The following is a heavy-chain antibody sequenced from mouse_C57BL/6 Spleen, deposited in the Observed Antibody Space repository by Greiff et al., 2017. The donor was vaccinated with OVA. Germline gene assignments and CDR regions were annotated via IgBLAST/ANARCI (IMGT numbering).Heavy chain of an antibody. J-gene: IGHJ3*01. CDR2: ISYSGNT. CDR1: GYSITSGYD. Sequence: EVQLVESGPGMVKPSQSLSLTCTVTGYSITSGYDWHWIRHFPGNKLEWMGYISYSGNTNYNPSLKSRISITQDISKNHIFRKLNSVTTEDTAAYSWAREIDSAGTLAYWGQGTLVTVSA. V-gene: IGHV3-1*01. D-gene: IGHD3-2*02. CDR3: AREIDSAGTLAY.